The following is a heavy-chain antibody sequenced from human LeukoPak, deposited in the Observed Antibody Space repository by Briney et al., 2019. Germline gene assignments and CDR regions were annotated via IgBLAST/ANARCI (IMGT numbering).Heavy chain of an antibody. CDR1: GFTFDDYG. V-gene: IGHV3-20*04. J-gene: IGHJ4*02. Sequence: GGSLRLSCAASGFTFDDYGMSWVRQAPGKGLEWVSGINWNGGSTGHADSVKGRFTISRDNAKKSLYLQMNSLRAEDTAVYYCARGRFLEWFLIDYWGQGTLVTVSS. CDR3: ARGRFLEWFLIDY. CDR2: INWNGGST. D-gene: IGHD3-3*01.